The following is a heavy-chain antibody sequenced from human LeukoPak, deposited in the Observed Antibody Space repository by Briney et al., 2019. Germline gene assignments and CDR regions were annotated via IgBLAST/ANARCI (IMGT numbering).Heavy chain of an antibody. J-gene: IGHJ4*02. Sequence: GGSLRLSCAASGFTFSSYEMNWVRQAPGKGLEWVSYISSSGSTIYYADSVEGRFTISRDNAKNSLYLQMNSLRAEDTAVYYCAREPAHYYDSSGYYLDYWGQGTLVTVSS. CDR3: AREPAHYYDSSGYYLDY. CDR2: ISSSGSTI. D-gene: IGHD3-22*01. CDR1: GFTFSSYE. V-gene: IGHV3-48*03.